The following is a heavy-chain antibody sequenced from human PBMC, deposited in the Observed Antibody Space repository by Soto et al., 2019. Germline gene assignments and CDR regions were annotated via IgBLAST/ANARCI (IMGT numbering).Heavy chain of an antibody. CDR1: GFTFSHYP. D-gene: IGHD1-1*01. CDR3: AKCGVSDRCTIFDW. V-gene: IGHV3-23*01. Sequence: GGSLRLSCAASGFTFSHYPMSWVRQAPGKGLEWVSVLSPSSKTTYYADSVKGRFTISRDNSKNTLYLQINSLRGEDTAIYYCAKCGVSDRCTIFDWWGQGTLVTVSS. J-gene: IGHJ4*02. CDR2: LSPSSKTT.